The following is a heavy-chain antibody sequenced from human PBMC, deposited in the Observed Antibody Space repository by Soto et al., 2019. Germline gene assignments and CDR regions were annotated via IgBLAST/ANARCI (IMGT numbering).Heavy chain of an antibody. Sequence: GGSLRLSCAASGFTFSSYAMSWVHQAPGKGLEWVSAISGSGGSTYYADSVKGRFTISRDNSKNTLYLQMNSLRAEDTAVYYCAKRPMAEQQQLSGWGQGTLVTVSS. V-gene: IGHV3-23*01. CDR1: GFTFSSYA. D-gene: IGHD6-13*01. CDR3: AKRPMAEQQQLSG. J-gene: IGHJ4*02. CDR2: ISGSGGST.